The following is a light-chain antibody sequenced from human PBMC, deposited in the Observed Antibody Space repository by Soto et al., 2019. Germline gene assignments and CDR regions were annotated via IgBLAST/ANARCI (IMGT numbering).Light chain of an antibody. V-gene: IGLV7-43*01. CDR3: LLYYPAARV. CDR1: TGAVNSGYY. J-gene: IGLJ2*01. Sequence: QSVVTQEPSLTVSPGGTVTLTCASSTGAVNSGYYPNWFQQKPGQAPRALIYDASNRHSWTPARFSGSLLGDKAALTLSGVQPEEEAEYYCLLYYPAARVFGGGTKLTVL. CDR2: DAS.